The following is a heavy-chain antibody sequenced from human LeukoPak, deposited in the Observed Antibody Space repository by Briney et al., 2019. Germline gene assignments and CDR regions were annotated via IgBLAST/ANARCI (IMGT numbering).Heavy chain of an antibody. CDR3: AQQKAGYSGSPSWFDP. CDR1: GYVFTSYG. D-gene: IGHD5-12*01. V-gene: IGHV1-18*01. CDR2: IIPFNDRT. J-gene: IGHJ5*02. Sequence: ASVKISCKASGYVFTSYGLAWLRQAPGQGLEWVGTIIPFNDRTKFAQKFQGRVTLTEDTSTDTAYMELSSLRSEDTAMYFCAQQKAGYSGSPSWFDPWGQGTLVTVSS.